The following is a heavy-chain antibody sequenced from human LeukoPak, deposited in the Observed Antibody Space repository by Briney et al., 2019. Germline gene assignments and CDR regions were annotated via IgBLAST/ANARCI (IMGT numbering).Heavy chain of an antibody. CDR3: GSKDRIAAAAFS. V-gene: IGHV3-23*01. Sequence: GGSLRLSCAASGFTFSDYSMNWVRQAPGKGLEWVSAISCSGSSTYYADSVNGRFTISRDNSKNTLYLHMNSLRAEETAVYYCGSKDRIAAAAFSWGQGTLVTVSS. CDR1: GFTFSDYS. D-gene: IGHD6-13*01. CDR2: ISCSGSST. J-gene: IGHJ5*02.